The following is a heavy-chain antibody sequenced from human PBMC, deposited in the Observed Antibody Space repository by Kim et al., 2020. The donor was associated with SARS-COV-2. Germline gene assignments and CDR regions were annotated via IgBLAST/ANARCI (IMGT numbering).Heavy chain of an antibody. J-gene: IGHJ6*02. CDR2: INHSGST. V-gene: IGHV4-34*01. CDR1: GGSFSGYY. CDR3: ARGASYDILTGYAYYYGMDV. D-gene: IGHD3-9*01. Sequence: SETLSLTCAVYGGSFSGYYWSWIRQPPGKGLEWIGEINHSGSTNYNPSLKSRVTISVDTSKNQFSLKLSSVTAADTAVYYCARGASYDILTGYAYYYGMDVWGQGTTVTVSS.